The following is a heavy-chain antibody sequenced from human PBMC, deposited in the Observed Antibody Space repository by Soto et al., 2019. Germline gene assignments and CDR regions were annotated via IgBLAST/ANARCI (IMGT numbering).Heavy chain of an antibody. Sequence: GGSLRLSCAASGFTFSDYYMSWIRQAPGKGLEWVSYISSSGSTIYYADSVKGRFTISRDNAKKSLYLQMNSLRAEDTAVYYCARDEFSCGGDCYYDHWGQGTVVTVSS. CDR2: ISSSGSTI. CDR1: GFTFSDYY. J-gene: IGHJ4*02. CDR3: ARDEFSCGGDCYYDH. D-gene: IGHD2-21*02. V-gene: IGHV3-11*01.